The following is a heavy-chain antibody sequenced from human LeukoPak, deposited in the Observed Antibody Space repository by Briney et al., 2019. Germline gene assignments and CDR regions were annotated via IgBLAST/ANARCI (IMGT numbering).Heavy chain of an antibody. V-gene: IGHV1-2*02. CDR2: INPNSGGT. Sequence: ASVKVSCKASGYTFTGYYMHWVRQSPGQALEWMGWINPNSGGTNYAQKFQGRVTMTRDTSISTAYMELSRLRSDDTAVYYCARERPAVAWGYWGQGTLVTVSS. CDR3: ARERPAVAWGY. CDR1: GYTFTGYY. D-gene: IGHD6-19*01. J-gene: IGHJ4*02.